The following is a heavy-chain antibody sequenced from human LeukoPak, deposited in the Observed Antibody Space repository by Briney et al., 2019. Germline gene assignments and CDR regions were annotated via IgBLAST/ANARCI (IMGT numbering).Heavy chain of an antibody. CDR3: ARDQDYDILTGYSYYFDY. CDR1: GYTFTSYG. J-gene: IGHJ4*02. CDR2: ISAYNGNT. D-gene: IGHD3-9*01. Sequence: AASVKVSCKASGYTFTSYGISWVRQAPGQGLEWMGWISAYNGNTNYAQKLQGRVTMTTDTSTSTAYMELRSLRSDDTAVYYCARDQDYDILTGYSYYFDYWGQGTLVTVSS. V-gene: IGHV1-18*01.